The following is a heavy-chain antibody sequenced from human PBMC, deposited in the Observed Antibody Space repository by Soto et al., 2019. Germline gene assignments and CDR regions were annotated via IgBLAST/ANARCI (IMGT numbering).Heavy chain of an antibody. V-gene: IGHV1-69*13. CDR3: AAGYYYDSSGYYYGLDY. Sequence: SVKVSCKASGGTFSSYAISWVRQAPGQGLEWMGGIIPIFGTANYAQKFQGRVTITADESTSTAYMELSSLRSEDTAVYYCAAGYYYDSSGYYYGLDYWGQGXLVTVSS. CDR2: IIPIFGTA. J-gene: IGHJ4*02. D-gene: IGHD3-22*01. CDR1: GGTFSSYA.